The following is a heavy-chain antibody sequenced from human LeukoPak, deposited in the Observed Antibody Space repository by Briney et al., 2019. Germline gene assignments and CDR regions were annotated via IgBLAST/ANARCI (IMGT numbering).Heavy chain of an antibody. CDR3: ARDLGYSSGPNY. J-gene: IGHJ4*02. CDR1: GFTVSSNY. D-gene: IGHD6-19*01. Sequence: GGSLRLSCAASGFTVSSNYMSWVRQAPGKGLEWVSVIYSGGSTYYADSVKGRFTISRDNAKNSLYLQMNSLRAEDTAVYYCARDLGYSSGPNYWGQGTRVTVSS. V-gene: IGHV3-53*01. CDR2: IYSGGST.